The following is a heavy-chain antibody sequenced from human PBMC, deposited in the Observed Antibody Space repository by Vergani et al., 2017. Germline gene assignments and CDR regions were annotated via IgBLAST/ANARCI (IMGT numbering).Heavy chain of an antibody. D-gene: IGHD2-2*01. CDR1: GGSFSGYY. Sequence: QVQLQQWGAGLLKPSETLSLTCAVYGGSFSGYYWSWIRQPPGKGLEWIGEINHSGSTNYNPSLKSRVTISVDTSKNQFSLKLSSVTAADTAVYYCARGATRYCSSTSCYLRGCYFDYWGQGTLVTVSS. CDR2: INHSGST. V-gene: IGHV4-34*01. J-gene: IGHJ4*02. CDR3: ARGATRYCSSTSCYLRGCYFDY.